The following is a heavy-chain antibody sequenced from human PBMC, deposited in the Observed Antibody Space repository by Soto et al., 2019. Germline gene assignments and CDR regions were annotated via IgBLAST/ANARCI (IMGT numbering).Heavy chain of an antibody. CDR2: IIPILGIA. V-gene: IGHV1-69*04. Sequence: QVQLVHSGAEVKKPGSSVKVSCKASGGTFSSYTISWVRQAPGQGLEWMGRIIPILGIANYAQKFQGRVTITADKSTSTAYMELSSLRSEDTAVYYCARDCSGGSCYSVDAFDIWGQGTMVTVSS. D-gene: IGHD2-15*01. J-gene: IGHJ3*02. CDR1: GGTFSSYT. CDR3: ARDCSGGSCYSVDAFDI.